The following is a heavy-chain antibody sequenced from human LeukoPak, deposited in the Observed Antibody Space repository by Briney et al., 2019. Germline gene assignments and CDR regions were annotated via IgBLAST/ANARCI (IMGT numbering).Heavy chain of an antibody. CDR3: AKAVRSMVTGGGYFDS. Sequence: SGGSLRLSCAASGFTFSSYSMHWVRQARGKGLEWVSSLGGGGDSRYYADSVMGLFTISRNNSKNTLYLQMNSLRAEDTAVYYCAKAVRSMVTGGGYFDSWGQGTLVTVSS. CDR1: GFTFSSYS. V-gene: IGHV3-23*01. D-gene: IGHD3-10*01. J-gene: IGHJ4*02. CDR2: LGGGGDSR.